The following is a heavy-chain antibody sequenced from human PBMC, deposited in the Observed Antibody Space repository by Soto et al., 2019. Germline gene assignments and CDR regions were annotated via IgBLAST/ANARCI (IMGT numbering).Heavy chain of an antibody. CDR3: ARDAVDTAMVTSLGGYYYGMDV. D-gene: IGHD5-18*01. J-gene: IGHJ6*02. CDR1: GYMFIAYG. CDR2: ISAYNGKT. Sequence: GASVKVSCKASGYMFIAYGIAWVRQAPGQGLEWMGWISAYNGKTNYAQKFQGRVTMTRDTSTSTVYMELSSLRSEDTAVYYCARDAVDTAMVTSLGGYYYGMDVWGQGTTVTVSS. V-gene: IGHV1-18*01.